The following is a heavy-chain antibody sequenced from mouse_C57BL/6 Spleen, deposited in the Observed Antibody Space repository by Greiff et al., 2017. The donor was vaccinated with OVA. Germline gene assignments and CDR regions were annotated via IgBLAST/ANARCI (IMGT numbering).Heavy chain of an antibody. CDR2: IWTGGGT. Sequence: QVQLKESGPGLVAPSQSLSITCTVSGFSLTSYAISWVRQPPGKGLEWLGVIWTGGGTNYNSALKSRLSISKDNSKSQVFLKMNSLQTDDTARYYCGRNRGSNPYYAMDYWGQGTSVTVSS. J-gene: IGHJ4*01. V-gene: IGHV2-9-1*01. CDR1: GFSLTSYA. CDR3: GRNRGSNPYYAMDY. D-gene: IGHD1-1*01.